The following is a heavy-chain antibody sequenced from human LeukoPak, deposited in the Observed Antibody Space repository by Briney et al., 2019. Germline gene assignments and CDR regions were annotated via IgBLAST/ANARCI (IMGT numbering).Heavy chain of an antibody. Sequence: SETLSLTCAVYGGSFSGYYWSWIRQPPGKGLEWIGEINHSGSTNYNPSLKSRVTISVDTSKNQFSLKLSSVTAADTAVYYCARDRPVITIFGVVVGWFDPWGQGTLVTVSS. D-gene: IGHD3-3*01. J-gene: IGHJ5*02. CDR1: GGSFSGYY. V-gene: IGHV4-34*01. CDR2: INHSGST. CDR3: ARDRPVITIFGVVVGWFDP.